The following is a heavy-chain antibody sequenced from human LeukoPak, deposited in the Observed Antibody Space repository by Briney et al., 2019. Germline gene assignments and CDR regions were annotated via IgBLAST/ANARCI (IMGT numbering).Heavy chain of an antibody. D-gene: IGHD1-26*01. V-gene: IGHV3-23*01. Sequence: PGGSLRLSCAASGFTFSSYAMNWVRQAPGKGLEWVSAISGSGGSTYYADSVKGRFTISRDTSKNTLYLQMNSLRAEDTAVYYCARDPVGAIGYGMDVWGQGTTVTVSS. J-gene: IGHJ6*02. CDR1: GFTFSSYA. CDR2: ISGSGGST. CDR3: ARDPVGAIGYGMDV.